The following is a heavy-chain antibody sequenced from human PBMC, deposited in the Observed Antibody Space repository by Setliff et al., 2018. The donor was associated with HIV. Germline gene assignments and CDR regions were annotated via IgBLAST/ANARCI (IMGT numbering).Heavy chain of an antibody. J-gene: IGHJ6*02. D-gene: IGHD3-9*01. V-gene: IGHV1-18*01. CDR2: ISAYNGNT. CDR1: GYTFTSYG. Sequence: EASVKVSCKASGYTFTSYGISWVRQAPGQGLEWMGWISAYNGNTNYAQKLQGRVTMTTDTSTSTAYMELRSLRSDDTAVYYCARDPKRYYDILTGYPSYYGMDFWGQGTTVTVSS. CDR3: ARDPKRYYDILTGYPSYYGMDF.